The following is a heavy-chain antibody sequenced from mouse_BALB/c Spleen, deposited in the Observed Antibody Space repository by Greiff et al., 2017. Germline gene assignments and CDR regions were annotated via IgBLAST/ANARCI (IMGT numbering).Heavy chain of an antibody. J-gene: IGHJ1*01. V-gene: IGHV1-9*01. CDR2: ILPGSGST. CDR3: ARSYGNYGWYFDV. D-gene: IGHD2-1*01. CDR1: GYTFSSYW. Sequence: VKLMESGAELMKPGASVKISCKATGYTFSSYWIEWVKQRPGHGLEWIGEILPGSGSTNYNEKFKGKATFTADTSSNTAYMQLSSLTSEDSAVYYCARSYGNYGWYFDVWGAGTTVTVSS.